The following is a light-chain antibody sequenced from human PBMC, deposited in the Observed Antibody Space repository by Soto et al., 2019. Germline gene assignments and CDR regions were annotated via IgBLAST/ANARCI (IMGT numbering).Light chain of an antibody. J-gene: IGKJ5*01. V-gene: IGKV3-20*01. Sequence: EIVLTQSPGTLSLSPGERATLSCRAGQSVSSSYLAWYQQKPGQAPRLLIYGASSRATGIPDRFSGSGSGTDFTLTISRLEPEDFAVYYCQQYRSSRITFGQGTRLEIK. CDR1: QSVSSSY. CDR3: QQYRSSRIT. CDR2: GAS.